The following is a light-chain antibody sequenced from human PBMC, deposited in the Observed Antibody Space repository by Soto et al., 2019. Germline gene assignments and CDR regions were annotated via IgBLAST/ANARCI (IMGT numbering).Light chain of an antibody. CDR3: QQYYSIPRT. CDR1: QSVLYSSNNKNY. V-gene: IGKV4-1*01. CDR2: WAS. J-gene: IGKJ1*01. Sequence: DIVMTQSPDSLAVSLGERATINCKSSQSVLYSSNNKNYLAWYQQKPGQPPKLLLYWASTRESGVPDRFSGSGSGTDFTLTISSLQAEDVAVYYCQQYYSIPRTFGQGTKVAIK.